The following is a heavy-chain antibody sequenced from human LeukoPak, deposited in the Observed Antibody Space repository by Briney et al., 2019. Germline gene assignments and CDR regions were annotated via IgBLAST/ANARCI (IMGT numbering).Heavy chain of an antibody. Sequence: KTSETLSLTCTVSGGSISSYYWSWIRQPAGKGLEWIGRIYTSGSTNYNPSLKSRVTMSVDTSKSQFSLKLSSVTAADTAVYYCARAPLPAVAAPDLRYYYYGMDVWGQGTTVTVSS. D-gene: IGHD6-19*01. CDR2: IYTSGST. CDR1: GGSISSYY. V-gene: IGHV4-4*07. J-gene: IGHJ6*02. CDR3: ARAPLPAVAAPDLRYYYYGMDV.